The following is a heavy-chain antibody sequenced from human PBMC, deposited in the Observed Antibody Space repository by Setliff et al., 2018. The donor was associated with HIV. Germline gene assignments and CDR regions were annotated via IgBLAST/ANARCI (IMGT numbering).Heavy chain of an antibody. CDR3: ARTSSYWGYFDY. Sequence: SETLSLTCTVSGGSISSSRYYWGWIRQPPGKGLDWIGHIYTSGSTNYNPSLKSRLTISLETSKNQFSLKLKSVIAADTAVYYCARTSSYWGYFDYWGQGTLVTVSS. CDR1: GGSISSSRYY. J-gene: IGHJ4*02. V-gene: IGHV4-61*05. CDR2: IYTSGST. D-gene: IGHD2-8*02.